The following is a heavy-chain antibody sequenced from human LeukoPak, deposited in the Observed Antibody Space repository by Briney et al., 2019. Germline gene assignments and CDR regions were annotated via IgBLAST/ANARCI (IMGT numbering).Heavy chain of an antibody. CDR1: GYSFTSYG. J-gene: IGHJ4*02. CDR2: MNAYNGKT. CDR3: ARDLTYCPDDCHVDY. V-gene: IGHV1-18*01. Sequence: ASVKVSCKASGYSFTSYGFNWVRQAPGQGLEWMGWMNAYNGKTNYAHSLQGRVTVTADTSTSTAYMELRSLRSEDTAVYYCARDLTYCPDDCHVDYWGQGTLVTVSS. D-gene: IGHD2-21*02.